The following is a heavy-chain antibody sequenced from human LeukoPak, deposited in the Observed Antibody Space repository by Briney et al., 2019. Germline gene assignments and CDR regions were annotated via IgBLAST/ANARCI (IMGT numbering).Heavy chain of an antibody. CDR1: GGSISSSSYY. CDR2: IYYSGST. Sequence: SETLSLTCTVSGGSISSSSYYWGWIRQPPGKGLEWIGSIYYSGSTYYNPSLKSRVTISVDTSKNQFSRKLSSVTAADTAVYYCARLVVPAAMSPKGLYYFDYWGQGTLVTVSS. CDR3: ARLVVPAAMSPKGLYYFDY. V-gene: IGHV4-39*01. J-gene: IGHJ4*02. D-gene: IGHD2-2*01.